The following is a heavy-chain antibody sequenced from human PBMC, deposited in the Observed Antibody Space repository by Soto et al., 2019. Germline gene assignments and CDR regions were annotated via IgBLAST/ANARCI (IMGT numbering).Heavy chain of an antibody. CDR1: GFTFSSYG. Sequence: QVQLVESGGGVVQPGRSLRLSCAASGFTFSSYGMHWVRQAPGKGLEWVAVIWYDGSNKYYADSVKGRFTISRDNSRNSRYLQMNSMRAEDTAVYYCARWGIAAGDYWGQGTLVTVSS. CDR3: ARWGIAAGDY. CDR2: IWYDGSNK. J-gene: IGHJ4*02. D-gene: IGHD6-13*01. V-gene: IGHV3-33*01.